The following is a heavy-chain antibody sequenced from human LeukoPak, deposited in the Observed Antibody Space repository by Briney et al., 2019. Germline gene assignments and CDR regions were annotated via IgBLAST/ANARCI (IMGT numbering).Heavy chain of an antibody. CDR3: ARSASDYGDYVVSVYYFDY. D-gene: IGHD4-17*01. CDR2: ISAYNGNT. Sequence: GASVKVSCKASGYTFTSYGISWVRQAPGQGLEWMGWISAYNGNTNYAQKLQGRVTMTTDTSTSTAYMELRSLRSEDTAVYYCARSASDYGDYVVSVYYFDYWGQGTLVTVSS. V-gene: IGHV1-18*01. J-gene: IGHJ4*02. CDR1: GYTFTSYG.